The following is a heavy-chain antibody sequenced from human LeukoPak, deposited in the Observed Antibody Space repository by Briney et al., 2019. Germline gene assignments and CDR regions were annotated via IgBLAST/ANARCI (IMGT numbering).Heavy chain of an antibody. D-gene: IGHD6-19*01. CDR2: ISSSSSYI. Sequence: GGPLRLSCAASGFTFSSYSMNWVRQAPGKGLEWVSSISSSSSYIYYADSVKGRFTISRDNAKNSLYLQMNSLRAEDTAVYYCARWGTPHGYSSGWSDYWGQGTLVTVSS. CDR3: ARWGTPHGYSSGWSDY. J-gene: IGHJ4*02. V-gene: IGHV3-21*01. CDR1: GFTFSSYS.